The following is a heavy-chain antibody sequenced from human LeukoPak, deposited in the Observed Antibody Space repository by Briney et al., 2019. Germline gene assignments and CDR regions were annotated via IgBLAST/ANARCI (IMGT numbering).Heavy chain of an antibody. J-gene: IGHJ4*02. CDR2: ISGSGGST. CDR3: AKDLWSSGFPARFDY. Sequence: PGGSLRLSCAASGFTFSSYAMSWVRQAPGKGLEWVSAISGSGGSTYYADSVKGRFTISRDNSKNTLYLQMNSLKAEDTAVYYCAKDLWSSGFPARFDYWGQGTLVTVSS. V-gene: IGHV3-23*01. D-gene: IGHD6-19*01. CDR1: GFTFSSYA.